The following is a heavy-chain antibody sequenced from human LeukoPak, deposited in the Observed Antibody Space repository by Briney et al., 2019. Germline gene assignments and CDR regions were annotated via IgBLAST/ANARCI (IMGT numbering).Heavy chain of an antibody. CDR3: ARQGTYYDFWSGYYPSTDFDY. CDR1: GGSIRSSSYD. J-gene: IGHJ4*02. D-gene: IGHD3-3*01. V-gene: IGHV4-39*01. Sequence: SETLSLTCTVSGGSIRSSSYDWGWIRQPPGKGLEWIGSIYYSGSTYFNPSLKSRVTISVDTSKNQFSLKLSSVTAADTAVYYCARQGTYYDFWSGYYPSTDFDYWGQGTLVTVSS. CDR2: IYYSGST.